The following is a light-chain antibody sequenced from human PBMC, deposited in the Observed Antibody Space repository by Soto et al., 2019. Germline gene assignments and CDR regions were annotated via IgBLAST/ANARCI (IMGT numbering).Light chain of an antibody. J-gene: IGLJ3*02. Sequence: QSVLTQPPSASGSPGQSVTISCTGTSSDVGGYNYVSWYRQHPGKAPKLMIYEVTKRPSGVPDRFSGSKSGNTASLTVSGLQAEDEADYYCSSYAGSNNWVFGGGTQLTVL. CDR1: SSDVGGYNY. CDR3: SSYAGSNNWV. CDR2: EVT. V-gene: IGLV2-8*01.